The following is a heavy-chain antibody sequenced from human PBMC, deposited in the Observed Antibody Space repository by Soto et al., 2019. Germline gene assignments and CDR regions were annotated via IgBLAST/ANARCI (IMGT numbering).Heavy chain of an antibody. Sequence: ESGGGVVQPGRSLRLSCAASGFTFSSYAMHWVRQAPGKGLEWVAVISYDGSNKYYADSVKGRFTISRDNSKNTLYLQMNSLRAEDTAVYYCARNQLEGGPGDYWGQGTLVTVSS. CDR1: GFTFSSYA. J-gene: IGHJ4*02. CDR3: ARNQLEGGPGDY. V-gene: IGHV3-30-3*01. CDR2: ISYDGSNK. D-gene: IGHD2-2*01.